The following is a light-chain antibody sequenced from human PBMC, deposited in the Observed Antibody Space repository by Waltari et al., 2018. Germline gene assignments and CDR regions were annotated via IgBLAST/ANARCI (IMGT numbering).Light chain of an antibody. Sequence: SYQLTQPPSVSVLPGQTARITCSGDASPRNYSYWYQQKSGQAPVLVIYVDNKRPSGIPERFSGSSSGTVATLTISGAQLEDEADYYCYSTDSSGNERVFGGGTKLTVL. CDR3: YSTDSSGNERV. CDR2: VDN. CDR1: ASPRNY. J-gene: IGLJ3*02. V-gene: IGLV3-10*01.